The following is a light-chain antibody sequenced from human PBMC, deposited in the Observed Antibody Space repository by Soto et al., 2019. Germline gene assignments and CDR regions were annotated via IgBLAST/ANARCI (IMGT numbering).Light chain of an antibody. CDR1: SGDIGAYNY. CDR2: GVS. V-gene: IGLV2-14*01. Sequence: QSVLTQPASVSGSPGQSITISCTGTSGDIGAYNYVSWYQQHPYTAPKLLIYGVSDRPSGVSSRFSASKSGNTASLTISGLQAEDEADYYCSSYTSSTFYVFGTGTKVTVL. CDR3: SSYTSSTFYV. J-gene: IGLJ1*01.